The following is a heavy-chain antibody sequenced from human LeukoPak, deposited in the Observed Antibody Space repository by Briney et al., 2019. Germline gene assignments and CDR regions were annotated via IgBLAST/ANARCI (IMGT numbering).Heavy chain of an antibody. CDR3: ARDPLGGWFDP. CDR1: GYTFTGYY. D-gene: IGHD3-16*01. J-gene: IGHJ5*02. CDR2: ISAYNGNT. Sequence: ASVKVSCKASGYTFTGYYMHWVRQAPGQGLEWMGWISAYNGNTNYAQKLQGRVTMTTDTSTSTAYMELRSLRSDDTAVYYCARDPLGGWFDPWGQGTLVTVSS. V-gene: IGHV1-18*04.